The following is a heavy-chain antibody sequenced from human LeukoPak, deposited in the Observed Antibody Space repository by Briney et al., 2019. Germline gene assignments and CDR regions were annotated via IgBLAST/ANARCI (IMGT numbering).Heavy chain of an antibody. Sequence: GGSLRLSCAASGFTFSSYAMSWVRQAPGKGLEWVSAISGSGGSTYYADSVKGRFTISRDNSKNTLYLQMNSLRAEDTAVYYCARDPGSGYEEHFDYWGQGTLVTVSS. D-gene: IGHD5-12*01. CDR2: ISGSGGST. CDR3: ARDPGSGYEEHFDY. J-gene: IGHJ4*02. V-gene: IGHV3-23*01. CDR1: GFTFSSYA.